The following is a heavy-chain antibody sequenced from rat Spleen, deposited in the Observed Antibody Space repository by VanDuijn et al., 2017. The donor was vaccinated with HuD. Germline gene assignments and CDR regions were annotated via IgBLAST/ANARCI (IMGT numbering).Heavy chain of an antibody. CDR3: ARHGIAATSPSYWYFDF. CDR1: GFTFSNYY. D-gene: IGHD1-2*01. CDR2: ISTGGGNT. J-gene: IGHJ1*01. Sequence: EVQLVESGGGLVQPGRSMKLSCAALGFTFSNYYMAWVRQAPTKGLEWVASISTGGGNTYYRDSVKGRFTISRDNAKSTLYLQMDSLRSEDTATYYCARHGIAATSPSYWYFDFWGPGTMVTVSS. V-gene: IGHV5-25*01.